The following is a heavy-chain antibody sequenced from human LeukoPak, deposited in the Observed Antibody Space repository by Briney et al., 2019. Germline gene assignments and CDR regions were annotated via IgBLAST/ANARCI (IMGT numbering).Heavy chain of an antibody. CDR1: GFTFSSHY. J-gene: IGHJ4*02. D-gene: IGHD1-1*01. CDR3: ARGGVNYWNPRY. V-gene: IGHV3-53*01. Sequence: PGGSLRLSCVASGFTFSSHYMSWVRQAPGKGLEWVSLLYTGGRTYYSDSVGGGCTISRDDSKNTVYLHMNTVRAEDTAMYYCARGGVNYWNPRYWGQGTLVTVSS. CDR2: LYTGGRT.